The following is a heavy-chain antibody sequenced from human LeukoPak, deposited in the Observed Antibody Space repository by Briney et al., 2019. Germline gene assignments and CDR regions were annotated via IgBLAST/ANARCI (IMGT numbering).Heavy chain of an antibody. D-gene: IGHD3-16*02. J-gene: IGHJ4*02. CDR2: ISSSSSYI. CDR1: GFTFSSYS. V-gene: IGHV3-21*01. Sequence: GGSLRLSCAASGFTFSSYSMNWVRQAPGKGLEWASSISSSSSYIYYADSVKGRFTISRDNAKNSLYLQMNSLRAEDTAVYYCAREYDYVWGSYRSYYFDYWGQGTLVTVSS. CDR3: AREYDYVWGSYRSYYFDY.